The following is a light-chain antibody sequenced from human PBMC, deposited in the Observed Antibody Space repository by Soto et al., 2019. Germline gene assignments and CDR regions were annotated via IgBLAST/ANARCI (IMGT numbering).Light chain of an antibody. CDR3: QQYINAPQT. V-gene: IGKV4-1*01. CDR2: WAS. J-gene: IGKJ1*01. CDR1: QSVLYSPNNKNY. Sequence: DIVMTQSPDSLAVSLGERATINCKSSQSVLYSPNNKNYLAWYQQKPGQPPKLLVYWASTRKSGVPDRFSGSGSETDFTLTINSLQAEDVAVYYCQQYINAPQTFGLGTKVEIK.